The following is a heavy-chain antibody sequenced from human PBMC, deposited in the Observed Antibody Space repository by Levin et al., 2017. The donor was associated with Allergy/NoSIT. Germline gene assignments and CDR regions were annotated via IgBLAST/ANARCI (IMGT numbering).Heavy chain of an antibody. J-gene: IGHJ3*02. D-gene: IGHD6-19*01. CDR3: ARHGRYSSGWRDAFDI. CDR1: GYSFTSYW. V-gene: IGHV5-51*01. Sequence: TGGSLRLSCKGSGYSFTSYWIGWVRQMPGKGLEWMGIIYPGDSDTRYSPSFQGQVTISADKSISTAYLQWSSLKASDTAMYYCARHGRYSSGWRDAFDIWGQGTMVTVSS. CDR2: IYPGDSDT.